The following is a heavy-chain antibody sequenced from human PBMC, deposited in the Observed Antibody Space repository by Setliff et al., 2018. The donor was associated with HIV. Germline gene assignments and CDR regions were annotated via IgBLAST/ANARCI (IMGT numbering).Heavy chain of an antibody. D-gene: IGHD5-12*01. CDR3: ARGGGFSDYDPYYYYYMDV. CDR1: GGSISTSNW. CDR2: ISHSGTT. J-gene: IGHJ6*03. V-gene: IGHV4-4*02. Sequence: ASETLSLTCAVSGGSISTSNWWSWVRQPPGKGLEWIGSISHSGTTYYNASLKSRVTISVDTSKNQLSLKLSSVTAADTAVYYCARGGGFSDYDPYYYYYMDVWGKGTTVTVSS.